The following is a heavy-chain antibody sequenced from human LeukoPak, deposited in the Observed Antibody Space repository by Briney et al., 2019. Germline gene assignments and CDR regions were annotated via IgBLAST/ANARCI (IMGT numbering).Heavy chain of an antibody. CDR3: ARRLGLGFGEYSNNWFDP. CDR1: GFTFNNYA. J-gene: IGHJ5*02. Sequence: GGSLRLSCEASGFTFNNYAMSWVRQAPGKGLEWVANIKHDGSEKYYVDSVKGRFTISRDNAKNSLYLQMNSLRAEDTAVYYCARRLGLGFGEYSNNWFDPWGQGTLVTVSS. V-gene: IGHV3-7*01. CDR2: IKHDGSEK. D-gene: IGHD3-10*01.